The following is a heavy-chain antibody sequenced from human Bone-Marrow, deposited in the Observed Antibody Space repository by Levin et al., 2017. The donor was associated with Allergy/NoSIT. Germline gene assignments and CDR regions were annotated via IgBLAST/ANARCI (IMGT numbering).Heavy chain of an antibody. Sequence: GGSLRLSCAASGFIFSSFDFHWVRQPTGDGPEWVSSISSGGEIYYADSVRGRFTISRENARTSVYLQMNSLRAGDTAVYYCARLNFYDGSGYDYWGQGTLVTVSS. J-gene: IGHJ4*02. V-gene: IGHV3-13*04. D-gene: IGHD3-22*01. CDR2: ISSGGEI. CDR1: GFIFSSFD. CDR3: ARLNFYDGSGYDY.